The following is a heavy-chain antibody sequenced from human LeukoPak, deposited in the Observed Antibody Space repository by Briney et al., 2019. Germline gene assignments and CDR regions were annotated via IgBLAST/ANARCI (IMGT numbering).Heavy chain of an antibody. CDR1: GFTVSNNY. V-gene: IGHV3-66*01. Sequence: GGSLRLSCAVSGFTVSNNYMSWVRQAPGKGLEWVSVIYSTGGIHYADSVEGRFTISRDSSKNTLFLQMSNLRAEDTAVYYCARFYFDSSGQNSRAYWGQGTQVTVSA. J-gene: IGHJ4*02. CDR3: ARFYFDSSGQNSRAY. CDR2: IYSTGGI. D-gene: IGHD3-22*01.